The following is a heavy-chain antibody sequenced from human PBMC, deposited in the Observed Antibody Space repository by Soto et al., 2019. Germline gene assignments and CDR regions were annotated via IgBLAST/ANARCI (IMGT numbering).Heavy chain of an antibody. CDR3: ARGRLELRRPDAFGI. CDR2: IYPGDSDT. V-gene: IGHV5-51*01. D-gene: IGHD1-7*01. Sequence: GESLKISCKGSGYSFTSYWIGWVRQMPGKGLEWMGIIYPGDSDTRYSPSFQGQVTISADKSISTAYLQWSSLKASDTAMYYCARGRLELRRPDAFGIWGQGTMVTVSS. J-gene: IGHJ3*02. CDR1: GYSFTSYW.